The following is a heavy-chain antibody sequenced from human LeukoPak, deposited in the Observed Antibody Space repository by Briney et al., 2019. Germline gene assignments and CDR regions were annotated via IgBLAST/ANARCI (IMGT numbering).Heavy chain of an antibody. CDR1: AFTFSTHT. V-gene: IGHV3-21*01. CDR3: ARVTGGSSWYGAADY. CDR2: ISSSSYYT. Sequence: GGPLRLSCAASAFTFSTHTMNWFRQAPGEGLEWVSSISSSSYYTHYADSVKGRFTISRDNAKNSLFLQMNRLRAEDTAMYYCARVTGGSSWYGAADYWGQGTLVTVSS. D-gene: IGHD6-13*01. J-gene: IGHJ4*02.